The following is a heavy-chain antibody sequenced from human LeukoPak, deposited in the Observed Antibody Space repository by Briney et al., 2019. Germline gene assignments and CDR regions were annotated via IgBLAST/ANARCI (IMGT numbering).Heavy chain of an antibody. V-gene: IGHV4-61*02. CDR2: IYTSGST. J-gene: IGHJ4*02. D-gene: IGHD6-6*01. CDR3: ARMPIGSSSSAIDY. CDR1: GGSISSGSYY. Sequence: SETLSLNCTVSGGSISSGSYYWSWIRQPAGKGLEWIGRIYTSGSTNYNPSLKSRVTISVDTSKNQFSLKLSSVTAADTAVYYCARMPIGSSSSAIDYWGQGTLVTVSS.